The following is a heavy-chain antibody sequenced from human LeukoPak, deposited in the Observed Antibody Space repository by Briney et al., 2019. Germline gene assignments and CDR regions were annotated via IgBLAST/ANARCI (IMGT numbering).Heavy chain of an antibody. D-gene: IGHD4-17*01. J-gene: IGHJ4*02. CDR3: ARDPSAYGDPTYDFDY. V-gene: IGHV3-7*01. CDR1: GFTFSSYW. CDR2: IKQDGSEK. Sequence: GGSLRLSCAASGFTFSSYWMSWVRQAPGKGLEWVANIKQDGSEKYYVDSVKGRFTISRDNAKNSLYLQMNSLRAEDTAVYYCARDPSAYGDPTYDFDYWGQGTLVTVSS.